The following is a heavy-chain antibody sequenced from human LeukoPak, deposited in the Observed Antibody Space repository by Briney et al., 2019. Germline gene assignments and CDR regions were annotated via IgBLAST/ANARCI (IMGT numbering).Heavy chain of an antibody. V-gene: IGHV1-69*13. CDR1: GGTFSSYA. CDR2: IIPSFGTA. D-gene: IGHD5-24*01. Sequence: SVKVSCKASGGTFSSYAISWVRQAPGQGLEWIGGIIPSFGTANYAHKFQGRVTLTADEYPRTPYMELRSLRSEDTAVYYCASPRRAGYNSGFPYVYWGQGTLLTVSS. CDR3: ASPRRAGYNSGFPYVY. J-gene: IGHJ1*01.